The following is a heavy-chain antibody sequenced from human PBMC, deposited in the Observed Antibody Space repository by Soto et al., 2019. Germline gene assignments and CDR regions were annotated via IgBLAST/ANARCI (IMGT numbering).Heavy chain of an antibody. Sequence: ASVKVSWKASGYTFTNYAMHWVRQAPGQRLEWMGWINVGNGNTKYSQKFQDRVTITRDTSASTGYMELSSLRSEDTAVYYCARFGGDCNPPDEELQHRGQRTLDTGSS. CDR3: ARFGGDCNPPDEELQH. V-gene: IGHV1-3*01. CDR2: INVGNGNT. D-gene: IGHD2-21*02. J-gene: IGHJ1*01. CDR1: GYTFTNYA.